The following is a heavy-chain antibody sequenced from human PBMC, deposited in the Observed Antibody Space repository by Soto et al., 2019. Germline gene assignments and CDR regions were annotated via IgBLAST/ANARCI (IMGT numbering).Heavy chain of an antibody. Sequence: EVQLVESGGGLVQPGESLRLSCAASGFTFSYDWMHWVRQAPRKGLVWVSRIHSDGSSTTYADSVKGRFTISRDNARNTLYLQMNSLRAEDTALYYCARGDRGAFYLLGQGRVLTVSS. CDR3: ARGDRGAFYL. D-gene: IGHD1-26*01. V-gene: IGHV3-74*01. CDR1: GFTFSYDW. J-gene: IGHJ3*01. CDR2: IHSDGSST.